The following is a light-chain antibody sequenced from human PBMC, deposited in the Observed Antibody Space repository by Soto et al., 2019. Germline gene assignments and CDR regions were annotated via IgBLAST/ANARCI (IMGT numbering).Light chain of an antibody. CDR3: QQSYSTRFT. CDR1: QSISSY. V-gene: IGKV1-39*01. J-gene: IGKJ3*01. CDR2: AAS. Sequence: DIQMTQSPSSLSASVGDRVTITCRSSQSISSYLNWYQQKPWNAPKLLIYAASSLQSGVPSRFSGSGSGTEFTITISSLEPEDFANYSWQQSYSTRFTCGAGTKVDIQ.